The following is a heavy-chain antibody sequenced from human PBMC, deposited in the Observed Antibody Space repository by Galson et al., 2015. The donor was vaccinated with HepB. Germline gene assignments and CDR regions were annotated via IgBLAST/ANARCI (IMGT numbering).Heavy chain of an antibody. CDR1: GGTFSSYA. CDR3: AREKVVVVPAASFYYGMDV. Sequence: SVKVSCKASGGTFSSYAISWVRQAPGQGLEWMGGIIPIFGTANYAQKFQGRVTITADESTSTAYMELSSLRSEDTAVYYCAREKVVVVPAASFYYGMDVWGQGTTVTVSS. J-gene: IGHJ6*02. V-gene: IGHV1-69*13. CDR2: IIPIFGTA. D-gene: IGHD2-2*01.